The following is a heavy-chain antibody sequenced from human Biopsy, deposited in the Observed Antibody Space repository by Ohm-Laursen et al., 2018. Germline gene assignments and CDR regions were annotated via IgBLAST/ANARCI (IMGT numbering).Heavy chain of an antibody. V-gene: IGHV4-4*07. CDR1: GGSISNYY. CDR2: IYSSGST. J-gene: IGHJ5*02. Sequence: TLSLTCTVSGGSISNYYWSWIRQPAGKGLEWIGRIYSSGSTNYNPSLKSQVTMSVDTSKNQFSLILSSMTAADTAVYYCAREPRIAAVAYFDPWGQGTLVTVSS. CDR3: AREPRIAAVAYFDP. D-gene: IGHD6-13*01.